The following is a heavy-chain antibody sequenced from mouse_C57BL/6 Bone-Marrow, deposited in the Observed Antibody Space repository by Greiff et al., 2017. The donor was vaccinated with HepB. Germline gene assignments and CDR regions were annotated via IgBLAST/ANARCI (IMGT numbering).Heavy chain of an antibody. Sequence: QVQLKQSGAELVRPGTSVKMSCKASGYTFTNYWIGWAKQRPGHGLEWIGDIYPGGGYTNYNEKFKGKATLTADKSSSTAYMQFSSLTSEDSAIYYCAREELYYGSRDYDVMDYWGQGTSVTVSS. V-gene: IGHV1-63*01. CDR1: GYTFTNYW. D-gene: IGHD1-1*01. CDR3: AREELYYGSRDYDVMDY. CDR2: IYPGGGYT. J-gene: IGHJ4*01.